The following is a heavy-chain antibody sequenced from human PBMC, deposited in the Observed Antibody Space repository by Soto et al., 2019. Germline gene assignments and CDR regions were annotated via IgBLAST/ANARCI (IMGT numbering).Heavy chain of an antibody. V-gene: IGHV3-72*01. CDR3: ARLGGWSGGSSGMDV. D-gene: IGHD6-19*01. CDR1: GLIFSDYH. J-gene: IGHJ6*02. Sequence: EVQLVESGGGLVQPGGSLRLSCAASGLIFSDYHMDWVRQAPGKGLEWVGRIRRKANSYTTEYAASVKGRFTISREDSKNSRYLQTNTLKSEDTAVYYCARLGGWSGGSSGMDVWGQGTTVTVSS. CDR2: IRRKANSYTT.